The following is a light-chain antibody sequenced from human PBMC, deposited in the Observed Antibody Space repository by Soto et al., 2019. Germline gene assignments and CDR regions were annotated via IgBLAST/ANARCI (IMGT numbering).Light chain of an antibody. Sequence: EIVLTQSPGTLSLSPGERATLSCKASQSVGSNYLAWYQQKPGQAPRLLISGASSRATGIPDRFSGSGSGTDFTLTIRRLEPEDFAMYYCQYSDTTPRSTFGQGTKVEI. CDR3: QYSDTTPRST. V-gene: IGKV3-20*01. J-gene: IGKJ1*01. CDR2: GAS. CDR1: QSVGSNY.